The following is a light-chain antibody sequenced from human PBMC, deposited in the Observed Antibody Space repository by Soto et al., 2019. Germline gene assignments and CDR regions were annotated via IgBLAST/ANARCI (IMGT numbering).Light chain of an antibody. CDR3: QQYGSSPWT. Sequence: EIVLTQSPGTLSLSPGERATFSCRASQSVSNSYLAWYQQKPGQAPRLLIYGASSRATGIPDRFSGSGSGTDFTLTISRLEPEDFAVYYCQQYGSSPWTFGQGTKVEIK. V-gene: IGKV3-20*01. CDR1: QSVSNSY. J-gene: IGKJ1*01. CDR2: GAS.